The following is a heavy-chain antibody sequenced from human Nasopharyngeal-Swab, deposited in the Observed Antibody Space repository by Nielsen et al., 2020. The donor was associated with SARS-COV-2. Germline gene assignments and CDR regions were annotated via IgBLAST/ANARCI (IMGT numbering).Heavy chain of an antibody. CDR2: IIPIFGTA. D-gene: IGHD5-18*01. CDR3: ARDVSGYSRTFDC. J-gene: IGHJ4*02. Sequence: SVKVSCKASGGTFSSYAISWARQAPGQGLEWMGGIIPIFGTANYAQKFQGRVTITADESTSTAYMELSSLRSEDTAVYYCARDVSGYSRTFDCWGQGTLVTVSS. V-gene: IGHV1-69*13. CDR1: GGTFSSYA.